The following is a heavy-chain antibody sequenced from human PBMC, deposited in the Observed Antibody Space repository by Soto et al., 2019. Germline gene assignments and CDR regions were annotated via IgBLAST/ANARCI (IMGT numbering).Heavy chain of an antibody. Sequence: ASVKVSCKASGGTLSSYAISWVRQAPGQRLEWMGWINAGNGNTKYSQKFQGRVTITRDTSASTAYMELSSLRSEDTAVYYCARSPYNWNRFDYWGQGTLVTVSS. CDR3: ARSPYNWNRFDY. CDR1: GGTLSSYA. CDR2: INAGNGNT. D-gene: IGHD1-20*01. J-gene: IGHJ4*02. V-gene: IGHV1-3*01.